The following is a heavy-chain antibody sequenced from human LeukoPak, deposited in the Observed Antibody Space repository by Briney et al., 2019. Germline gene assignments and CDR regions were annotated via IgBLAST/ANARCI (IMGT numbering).Heavy chain of an antibody. D-gene: IGHD3-9*01. CDR3: ARSPLRYFDWLEFDY. CDR1: GYTFTSYG. Sequence: ASVKVSCKASGYTFTSYGISWVRQAPGQGLEWVEWISAYNGNTNYAQKLQGRVTMTTDTSTSTAYMELRSLRSDDTAVYYCARSPLRYFDWLEFDYWGQGTLVTVSS. CDR2: ISAYNGNT. V-gene: IGHV1-18*01. J-gene: IGHJ4*02.